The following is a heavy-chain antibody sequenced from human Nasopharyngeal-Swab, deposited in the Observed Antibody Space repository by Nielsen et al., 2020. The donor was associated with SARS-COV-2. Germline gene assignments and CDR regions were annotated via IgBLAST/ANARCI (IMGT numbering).Heavy chain of an antibody. J-gene: IGHJ6*03. Sequence: SETLSLTCTVSGGSISSSSYYWGWIRQPPGKGLEWIGSIYYSGSTYYSPSLKSRVTISVDTSKNQFSLKLSSVTAADTAVYYCAREAPYCSGGSCYHYYMDVWGKGTTVTVSS. D-gene: IGHD2-15*01. CDR3: AREAPYCSGGSCYHYYMDV. CDR2: IYYSGST. CDR1: GGSISSSSYY. V-gene: IGHV4-39*07.